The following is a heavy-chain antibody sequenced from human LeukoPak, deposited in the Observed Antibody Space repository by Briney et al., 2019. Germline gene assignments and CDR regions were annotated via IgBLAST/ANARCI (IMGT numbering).Heavy chain of an antibody. Sequence: GGSLRLSCAASGFTFSRYSMNWVRQAPGKGLEWVSYISRSSSTIHYADSVKGRFTISRDNAKSSLFLQMNSLRAEDTAVYYCARHDYDSSGYLDYWGQGTLVTVSS. J-gene: IGHJ4*02. CDR2: ISRSSSTI. CDR3: ARHDYDSSGYLDY. D-gene: IGHD3-22*01. V-gene: IGHV3-48*04. CDR1: GFTFSRYS.